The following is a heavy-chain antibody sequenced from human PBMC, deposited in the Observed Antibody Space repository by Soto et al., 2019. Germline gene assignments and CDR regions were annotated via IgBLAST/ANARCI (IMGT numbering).Heavy chain of an antibody. CDR3: ARGYVRNFDY. J-gene: IGHJ4*02. V-gene: IGHV4-34*01. CDR1: GGSFSGYY. D-gene: IGHD3-10*02. CDR2: VNHSGST. Sequence: QVQLQQWGAGLLKASETQSLTCAVYGGSFSGYYWSWIRQPPGKGLEWIGEVNHSGSTNYNPSLKSGVAISVDTSENQFSLKLSSVTAADTAVYYCARGYVRNFDYWGPGTLVTVS.